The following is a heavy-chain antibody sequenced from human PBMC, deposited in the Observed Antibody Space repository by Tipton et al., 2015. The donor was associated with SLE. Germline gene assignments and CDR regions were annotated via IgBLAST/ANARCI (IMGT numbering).Heavy chain of an antibody. CDR1: GYTFTSYG. D-gene: IGHD1-26*01. J-gene: IGHJ3*02. Sequence: QSGPEVKKPGASVKVSCKASGYTFTSYGISWVRQAPGQGLEWMGWISAYNGNTNYAQKLQGRVTMTTDTSTSTAYMELRSLRSDDTAVYYCARALQDPREWELKGAFDIWGQGTMVTVSS. CDR3: ARALQDPREWELKGAFDI. V-gene: IGHV1-18*01. CDR2: ISAYNGNT.